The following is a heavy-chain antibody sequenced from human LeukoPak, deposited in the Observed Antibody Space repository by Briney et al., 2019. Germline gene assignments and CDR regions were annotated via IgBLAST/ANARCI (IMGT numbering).Heavy chain of an antibody. CDR1: GFTFSSYS. Sequence: GGSLRLSCAASGFTFSSYSMNWVRQAPGKGLEWVSYISSSSNIYHADSVKGRFTISRDNAKNSLYLQMNSLRAEDTAVYYCARGAEYSYGDYGGYWGQGTLVTVSS. D-gene: IGHD4-17*01. CDR2: ISSSSNI. V-gene: IGHV3-48*04. CDR3: ARGAEYSYGDYGGY. J-gene: IGHJ4*02.